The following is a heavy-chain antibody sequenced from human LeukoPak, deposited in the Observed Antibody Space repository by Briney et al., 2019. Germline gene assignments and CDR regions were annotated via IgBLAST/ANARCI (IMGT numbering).Heavy chain of an antibody. J-gene: IGHJ5*02. CDR2: IYPSDSNT. CDR3: ARGRYCSSPSCYLTWFDP. V-gene: IGHV5-51*01. Sequence: GESLKISCKASGYTFTSYWVGWVRQMPGKGLEWMGIIYPSDSNTRYSPSFQGQVTISADKSISTAYLQWSSLKASDTAMYYCARGRYCSSPSCYLTWFDPWGQGTLVTVPS. CDR1: GYTFTSYW. D-gene: IGHD2-2*01.